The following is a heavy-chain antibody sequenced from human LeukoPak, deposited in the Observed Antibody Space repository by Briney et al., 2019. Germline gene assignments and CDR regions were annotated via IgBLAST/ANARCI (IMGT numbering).Heavy chain of an antibody. CDR2: IYYSGST. CDR3: ARHQMRYSYGTLFDY. V-gene: IGHV4-61*05. CDR1: GDSISSSSYF. J-gene: IGHJ4*02. D-gene: IGHD5-18*01. Sequence: SETLSLTCTVSGDSISSSSYFWVWIRQPPGKGLEWIGFIYYSGSTYYNPSLKSRVTISVDTSKNQFSLRLSSVTAADTAEYFCARHQMRYSYGTLFDYWGQGTLVTVSS.